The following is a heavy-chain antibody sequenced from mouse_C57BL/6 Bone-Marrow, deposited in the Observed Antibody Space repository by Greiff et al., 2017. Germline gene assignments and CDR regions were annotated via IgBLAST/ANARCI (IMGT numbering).Heavy chain of an antibody. D-gene: IGHD1-1*01. CDR3: ARLDGGLLRYY. CDR1: GYTFTSYG. J-gene: IGHJ2*01. Sequence: QVQLKESGAELARPGASVKLSCKASGYTFTSYGISWVKQRTGQGLEWIGEIYPRSGNTYYNEKFKGKATLTADKSSSTAYMELRSLTSEDSAVYFCARLDGGLLRYYWGQGTTLTVSS. V-gene: IGHV1-81*01. CDR2: IYPRSGNT.